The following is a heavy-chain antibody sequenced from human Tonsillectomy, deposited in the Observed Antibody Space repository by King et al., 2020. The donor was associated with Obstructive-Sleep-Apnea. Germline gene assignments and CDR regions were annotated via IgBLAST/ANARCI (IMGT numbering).Heavy chain of an antibody. CDR2: IKRETDGWTS. J-gene: IGHJ4*02. CDR1: VFTFSNAW. CDR3: TNFDY. V-gene: IGHV3-15*01. Sequence: VQLVESGGGLVKPGGSLRISCAASVFTFSNAWMSWGRQATGKGLEWVGRIKRETDGWTSDDAAPVKGRVTISRDDSKNTLYVQMNSLKTEDAAVYYCTNFDYWGQGTLVTVSS.